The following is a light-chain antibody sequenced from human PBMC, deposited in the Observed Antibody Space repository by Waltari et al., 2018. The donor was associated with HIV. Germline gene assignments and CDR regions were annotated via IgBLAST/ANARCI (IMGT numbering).Light chain of an antibody. V-gene: IGKV3-15*01. CDR2: AAS. CDR3: QEYETWTKT. J-gene: IGKJ1*01. Sequence: DIVMTQSPATLSVSPGEGATLSCRASQNVNSNLAWFQQKPGQAPRLLMYAASIRATDIPPRFRGSGSGTEFTLTISSLQSEDFAVYYCQEYETWTKTFGQGTKVE. CDR1: QNVNSN.